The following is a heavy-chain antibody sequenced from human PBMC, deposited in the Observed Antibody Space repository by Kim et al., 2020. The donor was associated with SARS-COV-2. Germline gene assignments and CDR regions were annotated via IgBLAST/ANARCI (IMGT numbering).Heavy chain of an antibody. CDR1: GFTFSSYG. J-gene: IGHJ1*01. CDR3: AKDRPFRGRWLPGGYFQH. CDR2: ISYDGSNK. Sequence: GGSLRLSCAASGFTFSSYGMHWVRQAPGKGLEWVAVISYDGSNKYYADSVKGRFTISRDNSKNTLYLQMNSLRAEDTAVYYCAKDRPFRGRWLPGGYFQHWGQGTLVTVSS. V-gene: IGHV3-30*18. D-gene: IGHD6-19*01.